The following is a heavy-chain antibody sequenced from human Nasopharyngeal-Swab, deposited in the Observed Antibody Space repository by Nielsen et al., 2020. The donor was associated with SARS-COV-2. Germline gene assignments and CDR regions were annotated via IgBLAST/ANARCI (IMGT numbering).Heavy chain of an antibody. V-gene: IGHV3-33*01. Sequence: GESLKISCAASGFTFSSYGMHWVRQAPGKGLEWVAVIWYDGSTKYYADSVKGRFTISRDNSKNTLYLQMNSLRAEDTAVYYCARDGVGATTTYYYYGMDVWGQGTTVTVSS. J-gene: IGHJ6*02. D-gene: IGHD1-26*01. CDR2: IWYDGSTK. CDR3: ARDGVGATTTYYYYGMDV. CDR1: GFTFSSYG.